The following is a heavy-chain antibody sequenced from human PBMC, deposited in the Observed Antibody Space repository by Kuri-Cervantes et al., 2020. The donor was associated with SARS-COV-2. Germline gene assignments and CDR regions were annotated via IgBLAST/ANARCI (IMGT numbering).Heavy chain of an antibody. CDR3: AKDRRAAGRTFDY. J-gene: IGHJ4*02. CDR1: GGFISSSTYY. V-gene: IGHV4-39*02. Sequence: SETLSLTCTVSGGFISSSTYYWGCIRQPPGKGLEWIGSIYYSGSTHYNPSLRNRVTICVDTSKDQFSLKLTSVTAADRAVYYCAKDRRAAGRTFDYWGQGTLVTVSS. CDR2: IYYSGST. D-gene: IGHD6-13*01.